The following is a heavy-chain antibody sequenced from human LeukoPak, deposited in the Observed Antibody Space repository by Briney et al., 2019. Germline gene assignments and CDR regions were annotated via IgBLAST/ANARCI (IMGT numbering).Heavy chain of an antibody. J-gene: IGHJ5*02. CDR3: ARDHLANLASRLFDP. Sequence: SETLSLTCTVSGGSISSYYWSWIRQPAGKGLEWIGRIYTSGSTNYNPSLKSRVTMSVDTSKNQFSLKLSSVTAADTAVYYCARDHLANLASRLFDPWGQGTLVTVSS. V-gene: IGHV4-4*07. CDR2: IYTSGST. CDR1: GGSISSYY. D-gene: IGHD3-3*01.